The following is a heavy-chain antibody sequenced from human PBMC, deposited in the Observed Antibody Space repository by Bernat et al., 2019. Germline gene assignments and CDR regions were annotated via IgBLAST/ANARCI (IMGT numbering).Heavy chain of an antibody. CDR3: ARVKMGETIFGVVRGYFDY. CDR2: IYSCCST. D-gene: IGHD3-3*01. CDR1: WFTVSSNY. J-gene: IGHJ4*02. Sequence: EVRLVESGGGLIQPGGSLRLSYAASWFTVSSNYIIWGRQAPGKGLEWVSVIYSCCSTYYADSVKGRFTISRDDSKNALYLQMNSLRAEDTAVYYCARVKMGETIFGVVRGYFDYWGQGTLVTVSS. V-gene: IGHV3-53*01.